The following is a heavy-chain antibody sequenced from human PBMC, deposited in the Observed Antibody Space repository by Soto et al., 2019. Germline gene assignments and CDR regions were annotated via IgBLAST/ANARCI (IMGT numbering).Heavy chain of an antibody. CDR2: INSGGGST. Sequence: GGSLRLSCAASGFTFSSYAMSWVRQAPGKGLVWVSRINSGGGSTCYADSVKGRFTISRDNAKNTLYLQMNSLRAEDTAVYYCAKSSSWYLWNAFDIWGQGTMVTVSS. D-gene: IGHD6-13*01. V-gene: IGHV3-23*01. CDR3: AKSSSWYLWNAFDI. J-gene: IGHJ3*02. CDR1: GFTFSSYA.